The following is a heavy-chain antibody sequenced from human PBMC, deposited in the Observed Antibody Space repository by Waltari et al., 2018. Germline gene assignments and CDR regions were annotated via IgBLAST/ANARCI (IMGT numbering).Heavy chain of an antibody. CDR1: GYTFTSYG. D-gene: IGHD3-22*01. CDR3: AFRSGYYWDDAFDI. CDR2: ISAYNGNT. J-gene: IGHJ3*02. V-gene: IGHV1-18*01. Sequence: QVQLVQSGAEVKKPGASVKVSCKASGYTFTSYGISWVRQAPGQGLEWMGWISAYNGNTNYAQKLQGRVTISVDTSKNQFSLKLSSVTAADTAVYYCAFRSGYYWDDAFDIWGQGTMVTVSS.